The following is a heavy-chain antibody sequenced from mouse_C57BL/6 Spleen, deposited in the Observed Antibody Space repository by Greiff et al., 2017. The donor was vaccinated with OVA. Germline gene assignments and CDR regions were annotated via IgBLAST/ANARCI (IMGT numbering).Heavy chain of an antibody. Sequence: EVQVVESGGGLVQPGGSLSLSCAASGFTFTDYYMSWVRQPPGKALEWLGFIRNKANGYTTEYSASVKGRFTISRDNSQSILYLQMNALRAEDSATYYCARSPVYDYDGYAMDYWGQGTSVTVSS. J-gene: IGHJ4*01. D-gene: IGHD2-4*01. CDR1: GFTFTDYY. CDR3: ARSPVYDYDGYAMDY. V-gene: IGHV7-3*01. CDR2: IRNKANGYTT.